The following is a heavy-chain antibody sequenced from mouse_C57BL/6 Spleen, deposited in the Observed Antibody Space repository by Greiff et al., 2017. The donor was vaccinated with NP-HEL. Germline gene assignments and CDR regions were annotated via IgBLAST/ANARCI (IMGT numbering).Heavy chain of an antibody. CDR1: GYTFTDYY. CDR2: INPNNGGT. CDR3: ARSRGHGPGAMDY. J-gene: IGHJ4*01. D-gene: IGHD3-3*01. V-gene: IGHV1-26*01. Sequence: EVQLQQSGPELVKPGASVKISCKASGYTFTDYYMNWVKQSHGKSLEWIGDINPNNGGTSYNQKFKGTATLTVDKSSSPAYMELRSLTSEDSAVYYCARSRGHGPGAMDYWGQGTSVTVSS.